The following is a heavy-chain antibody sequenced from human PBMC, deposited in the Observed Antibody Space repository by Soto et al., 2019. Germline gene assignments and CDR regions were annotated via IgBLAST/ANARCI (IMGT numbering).Heavy chain of an antibody. Sequence: GGSLRLSCAASGFTVSSNYMSWVRQAPGKGLEWVSVIYSGGSTYYADSVKGRFTISRDNSKNTLYLQMNSLRAEDTAVYYCARDNYDSSGYYSDYWGQGTLVTVSS. CDR3: ARDNYDSSGYYSDY. CDR1: GFTVSSNY. J-gene: IGHJ4*02. CDR2: IYSGGST. V-gene: IGHV3-53*01. D-gene: IGHD3-22*01.